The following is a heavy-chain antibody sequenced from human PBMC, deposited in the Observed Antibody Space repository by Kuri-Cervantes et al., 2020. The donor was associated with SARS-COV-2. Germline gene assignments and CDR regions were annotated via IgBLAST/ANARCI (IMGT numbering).Heavy chain of an antibody. J-gene: IGHJ4*02. CDR2: ISVNSGRT. D-gene: IGHD3-22*01. CDR1: GFTFSSYW. V-gene: IGHV3-23*01. CDR3: AKGPLYYYDSSGYLLDY. Sequence: GESLKISCAASGFTFSSYWMSWVRQAPGKGLEWLSGISVNSGRTYYPDSVKGRFTISRDNSKNTLYLQMNSLRAEDTALYYCAKGPLYYYDSSGYLLDYWGQGTLVTVSS.